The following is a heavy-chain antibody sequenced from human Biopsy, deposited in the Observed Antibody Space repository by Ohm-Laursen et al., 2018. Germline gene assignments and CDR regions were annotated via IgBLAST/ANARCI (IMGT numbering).Heavy chain of an antibody. CDR2: VNHSGKT. J-gene: IGHJ6*02. D-gene: IGHD3-22*01. V-gene: IGHV4-34*01. CDR1: GESFNGYY. Sequence: TLSLTCAVYGESFNGYYWSWIRQTPGKGLEWIGEVNHSGKTNYNPSLKSRVTISVDTSKNQFSLKVRSVTAADTAVYYCVRGVDYYDPYHYYALDVWGQGTTVTVSS. CDR3: VRGVDYYDPYHYYALDV.